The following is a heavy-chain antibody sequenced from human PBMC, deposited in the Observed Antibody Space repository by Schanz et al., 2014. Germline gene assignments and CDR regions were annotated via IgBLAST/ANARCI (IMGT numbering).Heavy chain of an antibody. D-gene: IGHD6-6*01. CDR3: ARDQSPYTNSADVRYFDY. Sequence: QVQLVQSGAEVKKPGASVKVSCKASGYTFTDYGVIWVRQAPGQGLEWMGWISTSNGNTNYIQKLQGRGTMTADTSTSTAYMDLRSLRSDDTAVYYCARDQSPYTNSADVRYFDYWGQGSLVTVSS. CDR1: GYTFTDYG. V-gene: IGHV1-18*01. J-gene: IGHJ4*02. CDR2: ISTSNGNT.